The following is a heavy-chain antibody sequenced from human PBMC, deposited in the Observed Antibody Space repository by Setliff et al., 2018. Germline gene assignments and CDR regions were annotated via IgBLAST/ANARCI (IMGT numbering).Heavy chain of an antibody. CDR3: ARGGTYRYFDF. CDR1: GVSVNSLTW. V-gene: IGHV4-4*02. CDR2: IYHDGNT. J-gene: IGHJ4*02. Sequence: SETLSLTCAVSGVSVNSLTWWSWVRQSPGKGLEWIGHIYHDGNTKSYPSVHFNQSLKSRVTMSVDTSKNQFSLKLSSVTAADTAIYYCARGGTYRYFDFWGQGALVTVSS.